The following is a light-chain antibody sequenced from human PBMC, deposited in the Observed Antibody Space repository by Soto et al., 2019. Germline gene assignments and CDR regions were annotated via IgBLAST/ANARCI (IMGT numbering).Light chain of an antibody. CDR1: SSDVGGYNY. CDR3: SSYGGYNNVV. J-gene: IGLJ1*01. CDR2: EVN. V-gene: IGLV2-8*01. Sequence: SVLAQPPSASGSPGHSVTISCTGTSSDVGGYNYVSWFQQHPGKAPKLIIHEVNQRPSGVPDRFSGSKSGNTASLTVSGLQAEDEGTYYCSSYGGYNNVVFGTGTKVTVL.